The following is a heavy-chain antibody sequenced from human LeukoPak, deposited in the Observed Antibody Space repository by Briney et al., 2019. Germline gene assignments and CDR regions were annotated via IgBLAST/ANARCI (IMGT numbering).Heavy chain of an antibody. D-gene: IGHD3-9*01. CDR1: GFTFSNAW. CDR2: IKSKTDGGTT. J-gene: IGHJ4*02. Sequence: AGGSLRLSCAASGFTFSNAWMSWVRQAPGKGLEWVGRIKSKTDGGTTDYAAPVKGRFTISRDDSKNTLYLQMNSLKTEDTAVYYCTTPPSRWYDILTGYGPVDYWGQGTLVTVSS. CDR3: TTPPSRWYDILTGYGPVDY. V-gene: IGHV3-15*01.